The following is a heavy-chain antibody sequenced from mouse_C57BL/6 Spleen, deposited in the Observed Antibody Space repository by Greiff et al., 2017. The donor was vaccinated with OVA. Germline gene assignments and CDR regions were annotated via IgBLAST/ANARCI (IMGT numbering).Heavy chain of an antibody. CDR3: ARYPRAMDY. J-gene: IGHJ4*01. V-gene: IGHV7-3*01. Sequence: EVQVVESGGGLVQPGGSLSLSCAASGFTFTDYYMSWVRQPPGKGLEWLGFIRNKANGYTTEYSASVKCRFTISRDNSQSILYLQMNALRAEDSATYYCARYPRAMDYWGQGTSVTVSS. CDR1: GFTFTDYY. CDR2: IRNKANGYTT.